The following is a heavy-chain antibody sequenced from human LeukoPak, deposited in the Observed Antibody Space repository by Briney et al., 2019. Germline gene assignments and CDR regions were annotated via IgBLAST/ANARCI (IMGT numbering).Heavy chain of an antibody. D-gene: IGHD5-18*01. Sequence: SETLSLTCTVSGGSISSYYWSWIRQPAGKGLEWIGRIYSTGITNYNPSLKSRVTMSVDTSKNQFFVKLRAVTAADTAVYYCARGPKTVMEIDYWRQGTLVTVSS. V-gene: IGHV4-4*07. J-gene: IGHJ4*02. CDR2: IYSTGIT. CDR3: ARGPKTVMEIDY. CDR1: GGSISSYY.